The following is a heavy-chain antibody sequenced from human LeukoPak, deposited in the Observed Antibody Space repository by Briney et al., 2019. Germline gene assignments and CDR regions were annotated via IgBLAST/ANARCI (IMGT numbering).Heavy chain of an antibody. V-gene: IGHV1-2*02. CDR3: ARAQYDYGDYGGWFDP. Sequence: ASVKVSCKASGYTFTGYYMHWVRQAPGQGLEWMGWINPNSGGTNYAQKFQGRVTMTRDTSISTAYMGLSRLRSDDTAVYYCARAQYDYGDYGGWFDPWGQGTLVTVSS. CDR1: GYTFTGYY. J-gene: IGHJ5*02. CDR2: INPNSGGT. D-gene: IGHD4-17*01.